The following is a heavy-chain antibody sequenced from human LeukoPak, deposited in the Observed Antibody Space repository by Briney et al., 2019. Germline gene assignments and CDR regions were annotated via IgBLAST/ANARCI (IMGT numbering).Heavy chain of an antibody. CDR2: IYYSGST. J-gene: IGHJ4*02. V-gene: IGHV4-39*01. CDR3: ARHSVGGGPIDY. D-gene: IGHD2-15*01. CDR1: GGSISSSSYY. Sequence: SETLSLTCTVSGGSISSSSYYWGWIRQPPGKGLEWIGSIYYSGSTYYNPSLKSRVTISVDTSKNQFSLKLSSVTAADTAVYYCARHSVGGGPIDYWGQGTLVTVSS.